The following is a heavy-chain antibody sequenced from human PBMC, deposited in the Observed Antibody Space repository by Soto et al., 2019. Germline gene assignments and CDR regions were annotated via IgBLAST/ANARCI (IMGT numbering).Heavy chain of an antibody. D-gene: IGHD6-13*01. CDR2: IWYDGSNK. CDR1: GFTFSSYG. V-gene: IGHV3-33*01. J-gene: IGHJ4*02. Sequence: QVQLVESGGGVVQPGRSLRLSCAASGFTFSSYGMHWVRQAPGKGLEWVAVIWYDGSNKYYADSVKGRFTISRDNSKNMLYLQMNSLRAEDTAVYYCAREEWQLVSSLDYWGQGTLVTVSS. CDR3: AREEWQLVSSLDY.